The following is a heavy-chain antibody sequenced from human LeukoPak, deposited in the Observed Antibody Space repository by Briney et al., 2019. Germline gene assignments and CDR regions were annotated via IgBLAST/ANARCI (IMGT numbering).Heavy chain of an antibody. J-gene: IGHJ4*02. CDR3: ARDYYDILTGYRYFDY. V-gene: IGHV3-11*01. Sequence: PGGSLRLSCAASGFTFSDYYMSWIRQAPGKGLEWVSYISSSGSTIYYADSVKGRFTISRDNAKNSLYLQMNSLGAEDTAVYYCARDYYDILTGYRYFDYWGQGTLVTVSS. D-gene: IGHD3-9*01. CDR1: GFTFSDYY. CDR2: ISSSGSTI.